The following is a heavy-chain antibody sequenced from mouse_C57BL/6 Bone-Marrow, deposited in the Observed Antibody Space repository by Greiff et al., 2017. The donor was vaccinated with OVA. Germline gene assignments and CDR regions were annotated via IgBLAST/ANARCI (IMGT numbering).Heavy chain of an antibody. CDR3: ARSRVFITTVVDPPFDY. CDR2: IYPRSGNT. CDR1: GYTFTSYG. D-gene: IGHD1-1*01. J-gene: IGHJ2*01. Sequence: QVQLKQSGAELARPGASVKLSCKASGYTFTSYGISWVKQRTGQGLEWIGEIYPRSGNTYYNEKFKGKATLTADKSSSTAYMELRSLTSEDSAVYFCARSRVFITTVVDPPFDYWGQGTTLTVSS. V-gene: IGHV1-81*01.